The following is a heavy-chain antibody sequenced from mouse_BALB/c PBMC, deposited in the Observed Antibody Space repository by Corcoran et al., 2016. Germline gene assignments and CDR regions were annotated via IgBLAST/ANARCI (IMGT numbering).Heavy chain of an antibody. J-gene: IGHJ1*01. CDR2: IDPANGHT. CDR3: ARWDWYFDV. Sequence: EDQLQQSGAELVKPGASVKLSCTASGFNIIDTYLHWVKQRPEQGLEWIGRIDPANGHTKYDPKFQGKATITADTSSNTAYLQLSSLTSEDTAVYYCARWDWYFDVWGAGTTVTVSS. CDR1: GFNIIDTY. V-gene: IGHV14-3*02.